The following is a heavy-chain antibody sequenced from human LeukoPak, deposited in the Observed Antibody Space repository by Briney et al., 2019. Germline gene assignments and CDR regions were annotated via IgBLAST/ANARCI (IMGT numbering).Heavy chain of an antibody. CDR3: ARGAGWTYGMDV. J-gene: IGHJ6*02. CDR1: GFTFSSYA. Sequence: PGGSLGLSCAASGFTFSSYAMSWVRQAPGKGLEWVSAISGSGGSTYYADSVKGRFTISRDNSKNTLYLQMNSLRVEDTAVYYCARGAGWTYGMDVWGQGTTVTVSS. V-gene: IGHV3-23*01. CDR2: ISGSGGST. D-gene: IGHD6-19*01.